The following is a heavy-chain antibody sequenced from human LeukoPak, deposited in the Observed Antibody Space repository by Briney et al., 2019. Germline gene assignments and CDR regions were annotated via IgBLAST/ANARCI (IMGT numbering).Heavy chain of an antibody. CDR3: ARVVAEGAFDY. V-gene: IGHV1-18*01. CDR2: ISAYNGNT. CDR1: GGTFSSYA. Sequence: ASVKVSCKASGGTFSSYAISWVRQAPGQGLEWMGWISAYNGNTNYAQKLQGRVTMTTDTSTSTAYMELRSLRSDDTAVYYCARVVAEGAFDYWGQGTLVTVSS. J-gene: IGHJ4*02. D-gene: IGHD5-12*01.